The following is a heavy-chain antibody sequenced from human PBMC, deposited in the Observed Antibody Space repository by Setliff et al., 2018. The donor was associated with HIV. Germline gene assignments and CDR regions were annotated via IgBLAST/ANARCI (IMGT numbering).Heavy chain of an antibody. CDR3: AKTVALLRAARLDLDY. Sequence: GGSLRLSCAASGLTLSNSAMTWVRQKPWRGPEWVSLIQSGGIIYYADSVKGRFTISRDNSKNILYLQMNSLRVEDSAVHYCAKTVALLRAARLDLDYWGQGTLVTVSS. CDR2: IQSGGII. CDR1: GLTLSNSA. D-gene: IGHD6-6*01. V-gene: IGHV3-23*01. J-gene: IGHJ4*02.